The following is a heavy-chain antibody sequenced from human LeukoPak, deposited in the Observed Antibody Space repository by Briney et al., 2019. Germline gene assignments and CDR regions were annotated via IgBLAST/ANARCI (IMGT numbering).Heavy chain of an antibody. CDR1: VGSFSGYY. D-gene: IGHD6-25*01. Sequence: PSETLSLTCAVYVGSFSGYYWSWIRQSPGRGPEWIGEINHSGSTKYNPSLKSRVNISVDTSKNQFSLKLRSVTVADTAVYYCARDGGAAAVDYWGQGTRVTVSS. CDR2: INHSGST. J-gene: IGHJ4*02. CDR3: ARDGGAAAVDY. V-gene: IGHV4-34*01.